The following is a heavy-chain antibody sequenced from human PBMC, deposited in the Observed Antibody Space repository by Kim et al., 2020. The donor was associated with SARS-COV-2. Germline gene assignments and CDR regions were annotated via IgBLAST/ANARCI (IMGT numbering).Heavy chain of an antibody. CDR3: ARYPWSQYNWFDP. CDR2: INHSGST. V-gene: IGHV4-34*01. Sequence: SETLSLTCAVYGGSFSGYYWSWIRQPPGKGLEWIGEINHSGSTNYNPSLKSRVTISVDTSKNQFSLKLSSVTAADTAVYYCARYPWSQYNWFDPWGQGTLVTVSS. D-gene: IGHD2-8*02. J-gene: IGHJ5*02. CDR1: GGSFSGYY.